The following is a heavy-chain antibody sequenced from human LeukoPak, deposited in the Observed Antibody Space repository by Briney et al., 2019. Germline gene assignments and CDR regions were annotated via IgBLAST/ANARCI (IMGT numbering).Heavy chain of an antibody. Sequence: GASVKVSCKASGYTFTGYYMHWVRQAPGQGLEWMGWINPNSGGTNYAQKFQGRVTMTRDTSISTAYMELSRLRSDDTAVYYCARYRDYDILTGYSPWGQGTLVTVS. J-gene: IGHJ4*02. V-gene: IGHV1-2*02. D-gene: IGHD3-9*01. CDR1: GYTFTGYY. CDR3: ARYRDYDILTGYSP. CDR2: INPNSGGT.